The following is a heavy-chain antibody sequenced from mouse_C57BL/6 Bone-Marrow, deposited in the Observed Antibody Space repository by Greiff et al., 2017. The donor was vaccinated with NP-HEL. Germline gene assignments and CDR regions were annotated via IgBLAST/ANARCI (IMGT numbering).Heavy chain of an antibody. CDR3: AREGAWDRFDY. J-gene: IGHJ2*01. CDR1: GYTFTDYY. D-gene: IGHD4-1*01. Sequence: EVQLQQSGPELVKPGASVKISCKASGYTFTDYYMNWVKQSHGKSLEWIGDINPNNGGTSYNQKFKGKATLTVDKSSSTAYMELRSLTSEDSAVYYCAREGAWDRFDYWGQGTTLTVSS. V-gene: IGHV1-26*01. CDR2: INPNNGGT.